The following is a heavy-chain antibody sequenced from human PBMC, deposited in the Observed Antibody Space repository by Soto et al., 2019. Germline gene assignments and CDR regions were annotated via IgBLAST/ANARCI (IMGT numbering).Heavy chain of an antibody. CDR2: IYKSTTT. CDR3: ARGRYCLTGRCFPNWFDS. Sequence: SETLSLTCSVSGDSISTVDYFWAWIRQPPGQALEYIGYIYKSTTTYYNPSFESRVAISLDTSKSQFSLNVTSVTAVDTAVYFCARGRYCLTGRCFPNWFDSWGQGTLVTVSS. J-gene: IGHJ5*01. V-gene: IGHV4-30-4*01. CDR1: GDSISTVDYF. D-gene: IGHD2-15*01.